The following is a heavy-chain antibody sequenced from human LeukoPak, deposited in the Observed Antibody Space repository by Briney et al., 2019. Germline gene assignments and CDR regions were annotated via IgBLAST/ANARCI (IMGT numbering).Heavy chain of an antibody. CDR2: ISSSGSTI. J-gene: IGHJ3*02. CDR1: GFTSSSYE. Sequence: PGGSLRLSCAASGFTSSSYEMNWVREAPGKGLVWVSCISSSGSTIYYAASVKGRFTISRDNAKNSLYLQMNSLRAEDTAVYYCARRNCGDYGCAFDIWGQGTMVAVSS. D-gene: IGHD4-17*01. CDR3: ARRNCGDYGCAFDI. V-gene: IGHV3-48*03.